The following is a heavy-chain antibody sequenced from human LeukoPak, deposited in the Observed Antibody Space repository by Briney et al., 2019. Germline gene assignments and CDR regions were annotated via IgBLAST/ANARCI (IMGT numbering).Heavy chain of an antibody. CDR2: ISWNSGSI. Sequence: PGRSLRLSCAASGFTFDDYAMHWVRQAPGKGLEWVLGISWNSGSIGYADSVKGRFTISRDNAKNSLYLQMNSLRAEDTALYYCAKDIMQEQQLVLGYWGQGTLVTVSS. D-gene: IGHD6-13*01. V-gene: IGHV3-9*01. CDR3: AKDIMQEQQLVLGY. CDR1: GFTFDDYA. J-gene: IGHJ4*02.